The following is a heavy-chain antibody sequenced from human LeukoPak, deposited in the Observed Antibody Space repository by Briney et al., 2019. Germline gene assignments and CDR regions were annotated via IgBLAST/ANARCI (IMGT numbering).Heavy chain of an antibody. CDR3: TTGNWGSFSY. CDR2: IKSKPDGGTT. Sequence: GGSLRLSCAASGFTFSIYEMNWVRQAPGKGLEWVGRIKSKPDGGTTDYAAPVKGRFTISRDDSKHTPYLQVNSLKTEDTAVYYCTTGNWGSFSYWGQGTLVTVSS. D-gene: IGHD7-27*01. CDR1: GFTFSIYE. V-gene: IGHV3-15*01. J-gene: IGHJ4*02.